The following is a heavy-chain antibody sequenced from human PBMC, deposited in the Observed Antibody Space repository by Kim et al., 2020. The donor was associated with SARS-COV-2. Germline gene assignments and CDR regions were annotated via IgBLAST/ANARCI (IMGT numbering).Heavy chain of an antibody. V-gene: IGHV4-39*02. CDR2: VHDSGVT. CDR3: ARPVRGARHDAFDI. J-gene: IGHJ3*02. D-gene: IGHD3-10*02. Sequence: SETLSLTCTVSGGSIGSNNYYWGWIRQPPGKTLEWTGSVHDSGVTDYSPSLKSRATISLDTPNNHFCLKLTAVTAADTAVYYCARPVRGARHDAFDIWGQGTVVTVSS. CDR1: GGSIGSNNYY.